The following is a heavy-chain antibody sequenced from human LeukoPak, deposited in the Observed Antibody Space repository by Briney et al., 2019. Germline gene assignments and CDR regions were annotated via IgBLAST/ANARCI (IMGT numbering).Heavy chain of an antibody. CDR3: ARGGSYYDFWSGYYGDY. D-gene: IGHD3-3*01. CDR1: GGTFSSYA. J-gene: IGHJ4*02. V-gene: IGHV1-69*05. Sequence: SVKVSCKASGGTFSSYAISWVRQAPGQGLEWMGGIIPIFGTANYAQKFQGRVTITTDESTSTAYMELSSLRSEDTAVYYCARGGSYYDFWSGYYGDYWGQGTLVTVSS. CDR2: IIPIFGTA.